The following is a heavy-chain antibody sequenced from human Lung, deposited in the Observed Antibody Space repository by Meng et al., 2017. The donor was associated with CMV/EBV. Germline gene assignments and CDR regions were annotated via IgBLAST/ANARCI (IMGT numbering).Heavy chain of an antibody. V-gene: IGHV4-39*02. CDR1: MAWFRRSAYY. Sequence: SCTVPMAWFRRSAYYCVGGRQPPGRGLEWVGSIYYDGPTYNPSLESRVTISADTSRSHFSLNLRSVTAADTAVYYCARREHTGRPFWGQGTLVTVSS. J-gene: IGHJ4*02. CDR2: IYYDGPT. D-gene: IGHD6-6*01. CDR3: ARREHTGRPF.